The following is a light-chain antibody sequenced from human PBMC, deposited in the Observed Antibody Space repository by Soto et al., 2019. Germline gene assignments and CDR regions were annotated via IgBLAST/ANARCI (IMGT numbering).Light chain of an antibody. V-gene: IGKV3-20*01. CDR3: QQYGGSPQT. CDR1: QSVSKY. Sequence: EIVLTPSPGTLALSPGEGATLSCRASQSVSKYLAWYQQKPGQAPRLLIYGASSRATGIPDSFSGSGSGTDFTLTISGLEPEDFAVYYCQQYGGSPQTFGQGTKVDIK. J-gene: IGKJ1*01. CDR2: GAS.